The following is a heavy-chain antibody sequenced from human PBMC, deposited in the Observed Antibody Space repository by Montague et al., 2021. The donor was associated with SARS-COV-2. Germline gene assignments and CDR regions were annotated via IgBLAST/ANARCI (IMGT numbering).Heavy chain of an antibody. J-gene: IGHJ6*01. CDR3: ARGGIRYIVQRGFHYYYGM. CDR2: SSQSRST. CDR1: AWTYSVHY. Sequence: SETLSLTCAVYAWTYSVHYFSLIRSPTGKWRESMAESSQSRSTYYKPVIERRDTGALQTSKNHFSSKLSSVTAADTAVYYCARGGIRYIVQRGFHYYYGM. D-gene: IGHD5-18*01. V-gene: IGHV4-34*01.